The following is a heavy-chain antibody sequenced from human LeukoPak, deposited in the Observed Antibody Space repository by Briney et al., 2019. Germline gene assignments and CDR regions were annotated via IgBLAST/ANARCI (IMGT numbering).Heavy chain of an antibody. V-gene: IGHV1-46*01. CDR1: GYMFTNYF. D-gene: IGHD3-10*01. Sequence: ASVKVSCKTSGYMFTNYFLHWVRQAPGQGLEWMGIINPSGGSTFYAQKFQGRVTLTRDTPTSTVYMELSSLRSEDTAIYYCARGGYTSSGRSMDVWGQGTTVTVPS. CDR3: ARGGYTSSGRSMDV. J-gene: IGHJ6*02. CDR2: INPSGGST.